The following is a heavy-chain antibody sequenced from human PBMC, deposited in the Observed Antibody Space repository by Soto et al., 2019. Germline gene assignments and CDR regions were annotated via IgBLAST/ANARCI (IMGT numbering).Heavy chain of an antibody. D-gene: IGHD1-26*01. V-gene: IGHV3-23*01. Sequence: EVQLLESGGGLVQPEGSLRLSCAASGFTFSSYAMSWVRQAPGKGLEWVSAISGSGGSTYYADSVKGRFTISRDNSKNTLYLQMNSLRADDTGVYFCAKGPVELRHFDYWGQGTLVTVPS. J-gene: IGHJ4*02. CDR3: AKGPVELRHFDY. CDR1: GFTFSSYA. CDR2: ISGSGGST.